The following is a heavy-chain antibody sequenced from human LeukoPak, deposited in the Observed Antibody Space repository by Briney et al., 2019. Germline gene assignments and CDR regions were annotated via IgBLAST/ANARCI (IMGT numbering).Heavy chain of an antibody. D-gene: IGHD6-13*01. J-gene: IGHJ5*02. CDR1: GGSFSGYY. CDR3: ARGRGIAKFTRWFDP. V-gene: IGHV4-34*01. CDR2: INHSGST. Sequence: SETLSLTCAVYGGSFSGYYWSWIRQPPGKGLEWIGEINHSGSTNYNPSLKSRVTISVDTSKNQFSLELSSVTAADTAVYYCARGRGIAKFTRWFDPWGQGTLVTVSS.